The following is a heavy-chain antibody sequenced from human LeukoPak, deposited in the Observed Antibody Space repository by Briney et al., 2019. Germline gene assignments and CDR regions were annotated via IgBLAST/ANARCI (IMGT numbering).Heavy chain of an antibody. D-gene: IGHD2-2*01. Sequence: GGSLRLSCAASGFTFSSYAMHWVRQAPGKGLEWVAVISYDGSNKYCADSVKGRFTISRDNSKNTLYLQMNSLRAEDTAVYYCARDSVLGCSSTSCLDRFDYWGQGTLVTVSS. V-gene: IGHV3-30*17. J-gene: IGHJ4*02. CDR2: ISYDGSNK. CDR1: GFTFSSYA. CDR3: ARDSVLGCSSTSCLDRFDY.